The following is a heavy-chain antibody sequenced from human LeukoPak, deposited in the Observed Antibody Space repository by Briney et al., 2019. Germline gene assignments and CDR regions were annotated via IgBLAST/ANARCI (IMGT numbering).Heavy chain of an antibody. CDR2: ISSSSSYI. CDR3: ARATGSDAFDI. V-gene: IGHV3-21*01. J-gene: IGHJ3*02. CDR1: GFTFSSYS. Sequence: GGSLRLSCAASGFTFSSYSMNWVRQAPGKGLEWVSSISSSSSYIYYADSVKGRFNISRDNAKKSLYLQMNSLRAEDTAVYYCARATGSDAFDIWGQGTMVTVSS. D-gene: IGHD7-27*01.